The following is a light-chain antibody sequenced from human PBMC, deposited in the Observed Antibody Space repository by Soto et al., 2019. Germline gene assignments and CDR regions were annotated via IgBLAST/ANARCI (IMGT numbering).Light chain of an antibody. CDR2: GAS. Sequence: EIVLTQSPGTLSLSPGERATLSCRASQSISSNYLAWYQQRPGQAPRLLIFGASYRATGIPDRFSGSGSGTDFTLTTSRLEPEDFAVYYCQQYSSSPPEFTFGPGTIV. V-gene: IGKV3-20*01. CDR3: QQYSSSPPEFT. CDR1: QSISSNY. J-gene: IGKJ3*01.